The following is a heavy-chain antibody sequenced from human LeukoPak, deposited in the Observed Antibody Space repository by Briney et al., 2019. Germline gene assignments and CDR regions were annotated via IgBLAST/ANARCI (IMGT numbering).Heavy chain of an antibody. CDR1: GDSISSYY. CDR3: ARGISSGWLLNIDC. J-gene: IGHJ4*02. Sequence: SETLSLTCTVSGDSISSYYWGWIRQPPGKGLEWIGSIYYSGSTYYNPSLKSRVTISVDTSKNQFSLKLSSVTAADTAVYYCARGISSGWLLNIDCWGQGTLVTVSS. D-gene: IGHD6-19*01. V-gene: IGHV4-39*07. CDR2: IYYSGST.